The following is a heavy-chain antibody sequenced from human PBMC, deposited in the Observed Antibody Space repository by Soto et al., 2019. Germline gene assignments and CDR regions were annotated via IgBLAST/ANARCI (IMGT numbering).Heavy chain of an antibody. CDR1: GFTFSSYS. CDR2: ISSSSSYI. CDR3: ARDSTVTTFGFDY. Sequence: EVQLVESGGGLVKPGGSLRLSCAASGFTFSSYSMNWDRQAPGKGLEWVSSISSSSSYIYYADSVKGRFTISRDNAKNSLYLQMNSLRAEDTAVYYCARDSTVTTFGFDYWGQGTLVTVSS. D-gene: IGHD4-17*01. V-gene: IGHV3-21*01. J-gene: IGHJ4*02.